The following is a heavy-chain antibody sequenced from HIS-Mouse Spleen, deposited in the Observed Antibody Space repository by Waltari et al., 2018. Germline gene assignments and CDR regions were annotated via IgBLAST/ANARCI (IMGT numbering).Heavy chain of an antibody. CDR3: ARLTGVYYFDY. CDR2: IYYSGST. J-gene: IGHJ4*02. CDR1: GGSSSSYY. V-gene: IGHV4-59*01. D-gene: IGHD7-27*01. Sequence: QVQLQESGPGLVKPSETLSLTCTASGGSSSSYYWCWNRQPPGKGLEWIGYIYYSGSTNYNPSLKSRVTISVDTSKNQFSLKLSSVTAADTAVYYCARLTGVYYFDYWGQGTLVTVSS.